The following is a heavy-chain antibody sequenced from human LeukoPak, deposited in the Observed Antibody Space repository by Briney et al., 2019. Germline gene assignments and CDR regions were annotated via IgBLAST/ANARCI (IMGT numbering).Heavy chain of an antibody. CDR3: ARGKDYGDYGY. J-gene: IGHJ4*02. CDR1: GGTFSSYA. Sequence: GASVKVSCKASGGTFSSYAISWVRQAPGQGLEWMGRIIPILGIANYAQKFQGRVTITADKSTSTAYMELSSLRSVDTAVYYCARGKDYGDYGYWGQGTLVTVSS. D-gene: IGHD4-17*01. V-gene: IGHV1-69*04. CDR2: IIPILGIA.